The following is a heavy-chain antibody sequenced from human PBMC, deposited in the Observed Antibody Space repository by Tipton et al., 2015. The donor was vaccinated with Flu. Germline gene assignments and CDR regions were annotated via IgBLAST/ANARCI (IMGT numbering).Heavy chain of an antibody. J-gene: IGHJ3*02. CDR3: ARDNTYYSMIGGAFDI. Sequence: TLSPTCTVSGGSISSYYWSWIRQPAGKGLEWIGRIYTSGSTNYNPSLKSRVTMSVDTSKNQFSLKLSSVTAADTAVYYCARDNTYYSMIGGAFDIWGQGTMVTVSS. D-gene: IGHD3-22*01. CDR2: IYTSGST. CDR1: GGSISSYY. V-gene: IGHV4-4*07.